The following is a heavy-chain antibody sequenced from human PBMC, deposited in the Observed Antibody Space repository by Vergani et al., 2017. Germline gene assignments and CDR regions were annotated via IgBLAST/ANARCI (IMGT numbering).Heavy chain of an antibody. V-gene: IGHV3-66*01. Sequence: LVESGGGLVQPGGSLRLSCAASSFSVSSHYMTWVRQAPGKGLEWVSTINIGGRTSYADSVKVRLILTRDDSKKTLHLQKNSLRPEDTDVYYCAWGMTRETADLNVFDIWGQGTMVSVSS. J-gene: IGHJ3*02. CDR3: AWGMTRETADLNVFDI. CDR1: SFSVSSHY. D-gene: IGHD3-16*01. CDR2: INIGGRT.